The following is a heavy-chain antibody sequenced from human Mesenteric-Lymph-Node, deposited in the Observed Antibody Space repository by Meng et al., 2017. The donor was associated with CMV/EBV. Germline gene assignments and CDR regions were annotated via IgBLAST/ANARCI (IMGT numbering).Heavy chain of an antibody. J-gene: IGHJ4*02. V-gene: IGHV4-39*07. CDR2: IYYSGST. CDR1: GGSISSSSYY. Sequence: SETLSLTCTVSGGSISSSSYYWGWIRQPPGKGLEWIGSIYYSGSTYYNPSLKSRVTISVDTSKNQFSLKLSSVTAADTAVYYCARAAYYDFWSTYLTYFDYWGQGTLVTVSS. D-gene: IGHD3-3*01. CDR3: ARAAYYDFWSTYLTYFDY.